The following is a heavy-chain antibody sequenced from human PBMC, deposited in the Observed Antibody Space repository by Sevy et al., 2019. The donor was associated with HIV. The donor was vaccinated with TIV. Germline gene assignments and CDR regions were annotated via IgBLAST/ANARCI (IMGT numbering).Heavy chain of an antibody. V-gene: IGHV3-53*01. CDR2: IYSDGNT. CDR3: ARGLILEWSWYGMDV. J-gene: IGHJ6*02. D-gene: IGHD3-3*01. CDR1: GFTVSSNY. Sequence: AGSLRLSCAASGFTVSSNYMSWVRQAPGKGLEWVSVIYSDGNTYYADSVKGRFTISRDNSKNTLYLQMNSLRAEDTAVYYCARGLILEWSWYGMDVWDQGTTVTVSS.